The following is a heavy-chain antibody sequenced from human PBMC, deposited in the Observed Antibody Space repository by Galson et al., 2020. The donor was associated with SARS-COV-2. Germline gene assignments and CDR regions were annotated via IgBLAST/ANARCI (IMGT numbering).Heavy chain of an antibody. CDR2: INPSGGGT. V-gene: IGHV1-46*01. CDR1: GYTFTSYY. Sequence: ASVKVSCKAYGYTFTSYYIHWVRQAPGQGLEWMGIINPSGGGTTYAQKFQGRVTMTRDTSTSTVYMELSSLRSEDTAVYYWARDSQGGNDYNYLLFWGQGTLVTVSS. D-gene: IGHD4-4*01. CDR3: ARDSQGGNDYNYLLF. J-gene: IGHJ4*02.